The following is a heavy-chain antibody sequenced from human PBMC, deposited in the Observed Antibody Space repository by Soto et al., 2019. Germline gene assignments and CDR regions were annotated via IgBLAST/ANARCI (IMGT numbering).Heavy chain of an antibody. D-gene: IGHD6-6*01. CDR3: ARGRAALRYYYYHYYMDV. Sequence: SETLSLTCAVYGGSFSGYYWSWIRQPPGKGLEWIGEINHSGSTNYNPSLKSRVTISVDTSKNQFSLKLSSLTAAETAVYYCARGRAALRYYYYHYYMDVWGKGPTVTVSS. V-gene: IGHV4-34*01. J-gene: IGHJ6*03. CDR1: GGSFSGYY. CDR2: INHSGST.